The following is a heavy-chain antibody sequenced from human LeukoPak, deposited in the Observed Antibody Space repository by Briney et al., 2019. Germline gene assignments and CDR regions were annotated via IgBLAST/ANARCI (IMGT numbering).Heavy chain of an antibody. J-gene: IGHJ4*02. D-gene: IGHD5-24*01. Sequence: SETLSLTCTVSGGSISSGDYYWSWIRQPPGKGLEWTGYIYYSGSTYYNPSLKSRLTLSVDTSKNQFSLKLSSVTAADTAVYYCARGLDGYNYDYWGQGTLVTVSS. V-gene: IGHV4-30-4*01. CDR1: GGSISSGDYY. CDR3: ARGLDGYNYDY. CDR2: IYYSGST.